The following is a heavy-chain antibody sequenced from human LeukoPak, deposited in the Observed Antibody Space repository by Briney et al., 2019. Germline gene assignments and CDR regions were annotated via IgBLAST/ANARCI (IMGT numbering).Heavy chain of an antibody. CDR2: ISGSCIHI. CDR3: TRSDFYGSVTYPDN. Sequence: GGSLRLSCAASGFTFSSYSMNWVRQAPGKGLEWVSSISGSCIHIYYADSVKGRSTISRDNAKNSLYLQMNSLRAEDTAVYYCTRSDFYGSVTYPDNWGQGTLVTVFS. J-gene: IGHJ4*02. V-gene: IGHV3-21*01. D-gene: IGHD3-10*01. CDR1: GFTFSSYS.